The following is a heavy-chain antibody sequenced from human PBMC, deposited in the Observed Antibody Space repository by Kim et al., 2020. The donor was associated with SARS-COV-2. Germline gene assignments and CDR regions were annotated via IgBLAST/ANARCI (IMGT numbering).Heavy chain of an antibody. V-gene: IGHV3-7*01. CDR1: GFTFSSYW. CDR3: ARVAPPRSIAMGGWYFDL. J-gene: IGHJ2*01. D-gene: IGHD1-26*01. Sequence: GGSLRLSCAASGFTFSSYWMSWVRQAPGKGLEWVANIKQDGSEKYYVDSVKGRFTISRDNAKNSLYLQMNSLRAEDTAVYYCARVAPPRSIAMGGWYFDLWGRGTLVTVSS. CDR2: IKQDGSEK.